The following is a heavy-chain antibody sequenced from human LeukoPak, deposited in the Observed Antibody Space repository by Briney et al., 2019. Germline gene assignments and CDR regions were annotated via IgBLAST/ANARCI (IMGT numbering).Heavy chain of an antibody. CDR3: ARGGLDYGDYMGAFDI. J-gene: IGHJ3*02. D-gene: IGHD4-17*01. CDR2: IYTSGST. V-gene: IGHV4-61*02. Sequence: SETLSLTCTVSGDSISSGSYYWSWIRQPAGKGLEWIGRIYTSGSTNYNPSLKSRVTISVDTSKNQFSLKLSSVTAADTAVYYCARGGLDYGDYMGAFDIWGQGTMVTVSS. CDR1: GDSISSGSYY.